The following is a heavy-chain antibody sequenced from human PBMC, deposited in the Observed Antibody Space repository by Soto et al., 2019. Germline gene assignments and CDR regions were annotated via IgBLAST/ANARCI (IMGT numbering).Heavy chain of an antibody. J-gene: IGHJ3*02. D-gene: IGHD3-10*01. CDR2: INPNSGGT. V-gene: IGHV1-2*04. CDR3: AREGFGELFGDAFDI. CDR1: GYTFTGYY. Sequence: ASVKVSCKASGYTFTGYYMHWVRQAPGQGLEWMGWINPNSGGTNYAQKFQGWVTMTRDTSISTAYMELSRLRSDDTAVYYCAREGFGELFGDAFDIWGQGTMVTVSS.